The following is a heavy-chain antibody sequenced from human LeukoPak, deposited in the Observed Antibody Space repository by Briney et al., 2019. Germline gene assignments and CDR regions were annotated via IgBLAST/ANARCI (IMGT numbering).Heavy chain of an antibody. CDR1: GFTFSSYA. Sequence: GGSLRLSCAASGFTFSSYAMSWVRQAPGKGLEWVSAISGSGGSTYYADSVKGRFTISRDNPKNTLYLQMNSLRAEDTAVYYCAKDPGGYSYGPQLDYWGQGTLVTVSS. D-gene: IGHD5-18*01. V-gene: IGHV3-23*01. CDR3: AKDPGGYSYGPQLDY. J-gene: IGHJ4*02. CDR2: ISGSGGST.